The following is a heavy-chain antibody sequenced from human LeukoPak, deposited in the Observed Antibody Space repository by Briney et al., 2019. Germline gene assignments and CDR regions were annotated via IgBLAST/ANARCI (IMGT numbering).Heavy chain of an antibody. V-gene: IGHV4-59*01. J-gene: IGHJ2*01. CDR3: ARGTYYYDSSGYYPLGWYFDL. CDR2: IYYSGST. D-gene: IGHD3-22*01. Sequence: SETLSLTCTVSGGSISGYYWSWIRQPPGKRLEWIGYIYYSGSTNYNPSLKSRVTISVDTSKNQFSLKLSSVTAADTAVYYCARGTYYYDSSGYYPLGWYFDLWGRGTLVTVSS. CDR1: GGSISGYY.